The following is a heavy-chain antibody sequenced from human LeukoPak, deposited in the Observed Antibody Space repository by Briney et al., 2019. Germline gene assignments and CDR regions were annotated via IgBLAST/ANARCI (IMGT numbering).Heavy chain of an antibody. CDR3: AKDSRYGTSSWFDY. CDR2: IYYSGST. CDR1: GGSISSYY. D-gene: IGHD6-13*01. Sequence: SETLSLTCTVSGGSISSYYWSWIRQPPGKGLEWIGYIYYSGSTNYNPSLKSRVTISVDTSKNQFSLKLSSVTAADTAVYYCAKDSRYGTSSWFDYWGQGTLVTVSS. J-gene: IGHJ4*02. V-gene: IGHV4-59*01.